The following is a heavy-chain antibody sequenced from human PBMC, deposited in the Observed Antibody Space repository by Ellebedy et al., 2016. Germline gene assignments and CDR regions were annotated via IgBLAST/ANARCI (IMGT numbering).Heavy chain of an antibody. CDR3: ARDLNYYGSGSS. J-gene: IGHJ6*02. Sequence: SLKISXAASGFTFDDYAMHWVRQAPGKGLEWVSGISWNSASIGYADSVKGRFTISRDNAKNSLYLQMNSLRAEDTALYYCARDLNYYGSGSSWGQGTTVTVSS. V-gene: IGHV3-9*01. CDR1: GFTFDDYA. D-gene: IGHD3-10*01. CDR2: ISWNSASI.